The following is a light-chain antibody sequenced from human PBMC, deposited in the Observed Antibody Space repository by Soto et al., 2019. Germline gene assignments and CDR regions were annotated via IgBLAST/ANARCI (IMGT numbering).Light chain of an antibody. CDR2: EVN. CDR3: SSFAVSNSFV. CDR1: SNDVGGYNY. Sequence: QSVLTQPPSASGSPGQSVTISCTGTSNDVGGYNYVSWYQQHPGKAPKLMIYEVNKRPSVVPDRFSGSKSGNTASLTVSGLQAEYEADYYCSSFAVSNSFVFGTGTKVTVL. J-gene: IGLJ1*01. V-gene: IGLV2-8*01.